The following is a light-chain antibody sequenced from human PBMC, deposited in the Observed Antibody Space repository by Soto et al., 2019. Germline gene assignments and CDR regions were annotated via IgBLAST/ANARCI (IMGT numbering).Light chain of an antibody. Sequence: QSALTQPASVSGSPGQSITISCTGTSSDVGGYNYVSWCQQHPGKAPKLMIYDVSNRPSGVSNRFSGSKSGITASLTISGLQAEDEADYYCSSYTSSSTLVVFGTGTKVTVL. J-gene: IGLJ1*01. CDR2: DVS. V-gene: IGLV2-14*01. CDR1: SSDVGGYNY. CDR3: SSYTSSSTLVV.